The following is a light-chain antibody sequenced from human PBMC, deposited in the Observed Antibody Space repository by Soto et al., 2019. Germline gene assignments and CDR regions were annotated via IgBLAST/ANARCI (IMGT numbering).Light chain of an antibody. V-gene: IGLV2-23*01. CDR1: SSDVGSYNL. J-gene: IGLJ1*01. Sequence: QSALTQPASVSGSPGQSITISCTGTSSDVGSYNLVSWYQQHPGKAPKLMIYEGSKRPSGVSNRFSGSKSGNTASLTISGLQAEDEADYYCCSYAALLDVFGTGTKVTVL. CDR2: EGS. CDR3: CSYAALLDV.